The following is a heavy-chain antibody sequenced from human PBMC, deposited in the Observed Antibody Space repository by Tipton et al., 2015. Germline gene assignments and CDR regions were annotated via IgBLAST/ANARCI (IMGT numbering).Heavy chain of an antibody. D-gene: IGHD3-10*01. V-gene: IGHV4-59*01. CDR3: ARKKRWDYYGSGSYLGPYYYYYGMDV. CDR2: IYYSGST. CDR1: GGSISSYY. J-gene: IGHJ6*02. Sequence: GLVKPSETLSLTCTVSGGSISSYYWSWIRQPPGKGLEWIGYIYYSGSTNYNPSLKSRVTISVDTSKNQFSLKLSSVTAADTAVYYCARKKRWDYYGSGSYLGPYYYYYGMDVWGQGTTVTVSS.